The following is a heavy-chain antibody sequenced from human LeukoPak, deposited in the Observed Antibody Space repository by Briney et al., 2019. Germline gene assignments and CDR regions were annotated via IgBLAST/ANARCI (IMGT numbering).Heavy chain of an antibody. V-gene: IGHV1-46*01. CDR2: INPSGGST. Sequence: ASVKVSCKASGYTXTSYYMHGVRQAPGQGLEWMGIINPSGGSTSYAQKFQGRVTMTRDMSTSTVYMELSSLRSEDTAVYYCARDRAENYYDSSGYTSWVWDYWGQGTLVTVSS. J-gene: IGHJ4*02. CDR1: GYTXTSYY. D-gene: IGHD3-22*01. CDR3: ARDRAENYYDSSGYTSWVWDY.